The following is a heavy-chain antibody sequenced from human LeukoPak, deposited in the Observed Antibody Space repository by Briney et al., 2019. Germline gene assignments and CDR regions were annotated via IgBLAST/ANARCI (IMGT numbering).Heavy chain of an antibody. CDR2: MNPNSGNT. V-gene: IGHV1-8*02. D-gene: IGHD4-11*01. CDR3: ARGTVTRFVNYYYYDYMDG. Sequence: ASVKVSCKASGYTFTSYDINWVRQAPGQGLEWMGWMNPNSGNTGYAQKFQGRVTMTRNTSISTAYMELSSLRSEDTAVYYCARGTVTRFVNYYYYDYMDGWGKGTTVSVSS. CDR1: GYTFTSYD. J-gene: IGHJ6*03.